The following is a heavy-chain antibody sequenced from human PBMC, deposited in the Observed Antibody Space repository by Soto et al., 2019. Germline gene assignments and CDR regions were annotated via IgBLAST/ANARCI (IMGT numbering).Heavy chain of an antibody. CDR2: VCYSGSP. Sequence: QLQLQESGPRLVKPSETLSLTCTVSGGSISNSSYLWGWIRQPPGKGLQWIGSVCYSGSPYYNPSLKSRVTISVDTSKTQSSLRLSSVTAADTAVYYCSRIAVSGPITGFDYWGQGALVTVSS. D-gene: IGHD6-19*01. CDR1: GGSISNSSYL. CDR3: SRIAVSGPITGFDY. J-gene: IGHJ4*02. V-gene: IGHV4-39*01.